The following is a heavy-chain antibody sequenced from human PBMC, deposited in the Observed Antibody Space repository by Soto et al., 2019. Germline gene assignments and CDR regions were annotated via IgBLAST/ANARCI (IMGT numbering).Heavy chain of an antibody. D-gene: IGHD4-17*01. CDR3: ARDTTVTTSYMFDP. Sequence: ASVKVSCKASGYTFTSYGISWVRQAPGQGLEWMGWISGYNGNTNYAQKLQGRVTVTTDTSTSTAYMELRSLRSDDTAVYYCARDTTVTTSYMFDPWGQGTLVTVSS. CDR2: ISGYNGNT. CDR1: GYTFTSYG. V-gene: IGHV1-18*04. J-gene: IGHJ5*02.